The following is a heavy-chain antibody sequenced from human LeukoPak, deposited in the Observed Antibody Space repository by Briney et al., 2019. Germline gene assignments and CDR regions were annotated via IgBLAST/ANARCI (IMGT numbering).Heavy chain of an antibody. D-gene: IGHD3-10*01. V-gene: IGHV3-30*04. J-gene: IGHJ5*02. CDR3: ARGFDYGFHA. CDR1: GFTFSNYA. Sequence: PGGSLRLSCAASGFTFSNYAMHWVRQAPGKGLEWVAFLQNDGSENYYADSVKGRVTISRDISKNTLYLQMNSLRIEDTAVYYCARGFDYGFHAWGQGTLVTVSS. CDR2: LQNDGSEN.